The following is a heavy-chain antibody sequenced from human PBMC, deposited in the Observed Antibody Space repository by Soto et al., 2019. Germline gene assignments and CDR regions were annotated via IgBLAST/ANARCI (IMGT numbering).Heavy chain of an antibody. CDR2: INAGNGNT. V-gene: IGHV1-3*01. J-gene: IGHJ4*02. CDR1: GYTFTSYA. CDR3: AREAYCTNGVCYYFDY. D-gene: IGHD2-8*01. Sequence: ASVKVSCKASGYTFTSYAMHRVRQAPGQRLEWMGWINAGNGNTKYSQKFQGRVTITRDTSASTAYMELSSLRSEDTAVYYCAREAYCTNGVCYYFDYWGQGTLVTVSS.